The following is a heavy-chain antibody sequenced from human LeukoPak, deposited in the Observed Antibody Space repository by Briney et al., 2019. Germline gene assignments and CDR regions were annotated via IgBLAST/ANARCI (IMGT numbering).Heavy chain of an antibody. CDR1: GGSISSGDYY. J-gene: IGHJ5*02. CDR2: IYYSGST. V-gene: IGHV4-30-4*01. CDR3: ARGYGPHNWFDT. Sequence: SETLSLTCTVSGGSISSGDYYWSWIRQPPGKGLEWIGYIYYSGSTYYNPSLKSRVTISVDTSKNQFSLKLSSVTAADTAVYYCARGYGPHNWFDTWGQGTLVTVSS. D-gene: IGHD4-17*01.